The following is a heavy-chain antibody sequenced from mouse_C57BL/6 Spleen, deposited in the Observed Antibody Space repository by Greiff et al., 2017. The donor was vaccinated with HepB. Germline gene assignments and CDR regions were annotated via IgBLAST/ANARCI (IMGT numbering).Heavy chain of an antibody. V-gene: IGHV5-4*01. Sequence: EVQVVESGGGLVKPGGSLKLSCAASGFTFSSYAMSWVRQTPEKRLEWVATISDGGSYTYYPDNVKGRFTISRDNAKNNLYLQMSHLKSEDTAMYYCARDPYYGSSLWYFDVWGTGTTVTVSS. J-gene: IGHJ1*03. CDR2: ISDGGSYT. D-gene: IGHD1-1*01. CDR3: ARDPYYGSSLWYFDV. CDR1: GFTFSSYA.